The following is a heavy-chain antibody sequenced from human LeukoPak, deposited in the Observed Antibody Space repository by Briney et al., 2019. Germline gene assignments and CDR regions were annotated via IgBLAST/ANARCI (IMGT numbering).Heavy chain of an antibody. J-gene: IGHJ4*02. Sequence: ASVKVSCKASGYTFTDYYMHWVRQAPGQGPEWMGWINPNSGGTKYAQNFQGRITMTRDMSISTAYMEVSSLRSDDTAVFYCARRYGGGNSDYYDYWGQGTLVTVSS. CDR3: ARRYGGGNSDYYDY. V-gene: IGHV1-2*02. CDR2: INPNSGGT. D-gene: IGHD4-23*01. CDR1: GYTFTDYY.